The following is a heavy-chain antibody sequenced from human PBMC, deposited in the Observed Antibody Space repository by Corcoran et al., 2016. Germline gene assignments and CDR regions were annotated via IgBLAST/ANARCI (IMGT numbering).Heavy chain of an antibody. V-gene: IGHV2-70*04. Sequence: QVTLKESGPALVKPTQTLTLTRTFSGFSLSTSGMRVSWIRQPPGKALEWLARIDWDDDKFYSTSLKTRLTISKDTSKNQVVLTMTNMDPVDTATYYCARIRSGSYYFDYWGQGTLVTVSS. CDR1: GFSLSTSGMR. CDR3: ARIRSGSYYFDY. D-gene: IGHD2-15*01. J-gene: IGHJ4*02. CDR2: IDWDDDK.